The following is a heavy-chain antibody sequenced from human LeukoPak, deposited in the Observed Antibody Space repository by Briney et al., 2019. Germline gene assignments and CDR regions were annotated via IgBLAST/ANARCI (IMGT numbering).Heavy chain of an antibody. V-gene: IGHV4-31*03. D-gene: IGHD2-2*01. CDR2: IYYSGST. J-gene: IGHJ4*02. CDR3: ARSPVSSPTGHYFDY. CDR1: GGSISSGGYY. Sequence: PSQTLSLTCTVSGGSISSGGYYWSWIRQYPGKGLEWIGYIYYSGSTCYNPSLKSRVTISVDTSKNQFSLKLSSVTAADTAVYYCARSPVSSPTGHYFDYWGQGTLVTVSS.